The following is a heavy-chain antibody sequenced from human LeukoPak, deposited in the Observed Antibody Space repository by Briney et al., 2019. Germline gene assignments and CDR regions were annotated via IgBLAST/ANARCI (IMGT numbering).Heavy chain of an antibody. CDR1: GGSFSGYY. J-gene: IGHJ3*02. CDR2: IYYSGST. CDR3: AGGSSGYFDAFDI. Sequence: SETLSLTCAVYGGSFSGYYWSWIRQPPGKGLEWIGYIYYSGSTNYNPSLKSRVTISVDTSKNQFSLKLSSVTAADTAVYYCAGGSSGYFDAFDIWGQGTMVTVSS. V-gene: IGHV4-59*01. D-gene: IGHD3-22*01.